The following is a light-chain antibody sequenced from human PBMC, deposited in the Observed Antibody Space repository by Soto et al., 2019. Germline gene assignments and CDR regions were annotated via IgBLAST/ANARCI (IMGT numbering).Light chain of an antibody. CDR2: GAS. CDR3: QQYGSLLPWT. V-gene: IGKV3-20*01. CDR1: QSVSSSY. J-gene: IGKJ1*01. Sequence: EIVLTQSPGTLSLSPGERATLTCRASQSVSSSYLAWYQQKPGQAPRLLIYGASSRATGTPDRFSGSGSGTDFTLTITRLEPEDFAVYYCQQYGSLLPWTFGQGTKVDIK.